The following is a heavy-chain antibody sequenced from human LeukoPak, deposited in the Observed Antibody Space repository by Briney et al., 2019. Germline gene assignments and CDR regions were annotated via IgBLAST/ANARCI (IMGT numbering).Heavy chain of an antibody. CDR2: IYYTGST. D-gene: IGHD2-15*01. J-gene: IGHJ4*02. Sequence: MASETLSLTCTGSGGSISSYYWSWIRQPPGKGLEWIGYIYYTGSTNYNPSLKSRVTISVDTSKSQFSLRLTSVTAADTAMYYCAACTGGTCYHLKFDYWGQGTLVTVSS. CDR1: GGSISSYY. V-gene: IGHV4-59*01. CDR3: AACTGGTCYHLKFDY.